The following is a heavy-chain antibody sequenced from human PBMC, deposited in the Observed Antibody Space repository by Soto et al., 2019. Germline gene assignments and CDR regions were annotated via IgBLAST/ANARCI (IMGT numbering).Heavy chain of an antibody. CDR3: AKNQERELPRVIDF. J-gene: IGHJ4*02. D-gene: IGHD1-7*01. CDR1: GLTFSKYA. V-gene: IGHV3-23*01. Sequence: PGGSLRLSCATSGLTFSKYAMSWVRQASGGGLEWVSSMSGSSSTTYYADSVRGRFTISRDRSKNTLYLQMSSLRAEDTALYYCAKNQERELPRVIDFWGQGTLVTVSS. CDR2: MSGSSSTT.